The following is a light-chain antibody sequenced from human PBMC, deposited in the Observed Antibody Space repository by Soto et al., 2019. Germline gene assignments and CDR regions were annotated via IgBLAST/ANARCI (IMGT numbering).Light chain of an antibody. CDR2: DAS. J-gene: IGKJ5*01. V-gene: IGKV3-11*01. CDR3: QQRSNWQVT. CDR1: QSVSSY. Sequence: IVLTQSPATLSVSPGERATLSWRASQSVSSYLAWYQQKPGQPPRLLIYDASNRATGIPARFSGSGSGTEFTLTISSLQPEDFEVYYCQQRSNWQVTFGQGTRLEIK.